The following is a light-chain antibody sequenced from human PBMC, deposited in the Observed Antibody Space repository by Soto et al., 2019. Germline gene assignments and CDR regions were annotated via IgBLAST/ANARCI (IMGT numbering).Light chain of an antibody. CDR2: DVY. CDR3: AAWDDSLNGPV. CDR1: SSDVGDYNY. Sequence: QSALTQPRSVSGSPGQSVTISCTATSSDVGDYNYVSWYQQHPGKAPKLMIYDVYKRPSGVPDRFSGSKSGDTASLAISGLQSEDEADYCCAAWDDSLNGPVFGGGTKLTVL. J-gene: IGLJ2*01. V-gene: IGLV2-11*01.